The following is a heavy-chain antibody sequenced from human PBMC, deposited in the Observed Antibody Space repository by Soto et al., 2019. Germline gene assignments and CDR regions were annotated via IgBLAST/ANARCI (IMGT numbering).Heavy chain of an antibody. J-gene: IGHJ4*02. CDR3: ARHRTWKADY. Sequence: SETLSLTCIVSGDSIRSRIYQWGWIRQRPGRGLEWIGSAYYSESTYYNPSLKSRVTISVNTSNNKCSLRVHSVTAADTAVYYSARHRTWKADYWGQGTLVTVSS. V-gene: IGHV4-39*01. D-gene: IGHD1-1*01. CDR2: AYYSEST. CDR1: GDSIRSRIYQ.